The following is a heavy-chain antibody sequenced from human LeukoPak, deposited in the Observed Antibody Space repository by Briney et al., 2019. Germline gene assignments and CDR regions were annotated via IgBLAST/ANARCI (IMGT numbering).Heavy chain of an antibody. CDR3: ARGVGYYDSSGTIDY. Sequence: GGSLRLSCAASGFTFSSYGMHWVRQAPGKGREWVAVVWYDGSKKYSADSVKGRITISRDDSKNTLYLQMNSLRAEDTAVYYCARGVGYYDSSGTIDYWGQGTLVTVSS. J-gene: IGHJ4*02. CDR2: VWYDGSKK. CDR1: GFTFSSYG. D-gene: IGHD3-22*01. V-gene: IGHV3-33*01.